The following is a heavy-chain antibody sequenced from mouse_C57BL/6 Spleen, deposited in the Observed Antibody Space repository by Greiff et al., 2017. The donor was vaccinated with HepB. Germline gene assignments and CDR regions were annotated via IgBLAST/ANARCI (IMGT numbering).Heavy chain of an antibody. CDR1: GYAFSSYW. J-gene: IGHJ1*03. D-gene: IGHD2-1*01. Sequence: VMLVESGAELVKPGASVKISCKASGYAFSSYWMNWVKQRPGKGLEWIGQIYPGDGDTNYNGKFKGKATLTADKSSSTAYMQLSSLTSEDSAVYFCARDYYANRYFDVWGTGTTVTVSS. CDR2: IYPGDGDT. CDR3: ARDYYANRYFDV. V-gene: IGHV1-80*01.